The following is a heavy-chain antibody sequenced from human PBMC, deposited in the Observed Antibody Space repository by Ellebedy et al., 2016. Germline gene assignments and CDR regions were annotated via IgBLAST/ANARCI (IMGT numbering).Heavy chain of an antibody. V-gene: IGHV3-11*04. CDR1: GFTISGLY. J-gene: IGHJ4*02. D-gene: IGHD2-15*01. Sequence: GGSLRLXXAASGFTISGLYMSWIRQAPGKGLECISYMSSSGTTIYNADSVKGRFTISRDNAKNSVYLQMNSLRAEDTAVYYCAGGFDYWGQGTLVTVSS. CDR2: MSSSGTTI. CDR3: AGGFDY.